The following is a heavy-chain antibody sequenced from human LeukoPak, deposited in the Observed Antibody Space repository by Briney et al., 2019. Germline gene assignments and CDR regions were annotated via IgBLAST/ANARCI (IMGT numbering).Heavy chain of an antibody. J-gene: IGHJ5*02. CDR3: ARDYWGRITMTPTGFDP. CDR2: IYYSGST. D-gene: IGHD3-22*01. V-gene: IGHV4-31*03. CDR1: GGSISSGGYY. Sequence: KASQTLSLTCTVSGGSISSGGYYWSWIRQHPGKGLEWIGYIYYSGSTYYNPSLKSRVTISVDTSKNQFSLKLSSVTAADTAVYYCARDYWGRITMTPTGFDPWGQGTLVTVSS.